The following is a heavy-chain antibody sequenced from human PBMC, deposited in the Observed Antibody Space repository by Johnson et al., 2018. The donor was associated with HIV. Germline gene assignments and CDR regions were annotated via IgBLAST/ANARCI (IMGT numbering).Heavy chain of an antibody. Sequence: VQLVESGGGLVQPGGSLKLSCAASGFTFSGSAMHWVRQASGKGLEWVGRIRNKANSYATAYVASVKGRFTISRDDSTNTAYLQMNSLTTDDTAVFYCTSTIDVGPTGRSYDAFDIWGQGTMVTVSS. V-gene: IGHV3-73*02. D-gene: IGHD3-10*01. CDR1: GFTFSGSA. CDR2: IRNKANSYAT. J-gene: IGHJ3*02. CDR3: TSTIDVGPTGRSYDAFDI.